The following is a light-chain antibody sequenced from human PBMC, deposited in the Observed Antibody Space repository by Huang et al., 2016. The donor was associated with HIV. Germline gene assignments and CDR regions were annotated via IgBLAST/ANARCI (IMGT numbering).Light chain of an antibody. J-gene: IGKJ3*01. CDR3: QQNNNWPPLFT. V-gene: IGKV3-15*01. Sequence: EIVMTQSPATLSVSPGDRATLSCRASQSVSSNLAWYQQKPGQAPRLLIYGASTRATGIPARFSGSGSGTEVTLTISSLQSEDFAVYYCQQNNNWPPLFTFGPGTKVDIK. CDR2: GAS. CDR1: QSVSSN.